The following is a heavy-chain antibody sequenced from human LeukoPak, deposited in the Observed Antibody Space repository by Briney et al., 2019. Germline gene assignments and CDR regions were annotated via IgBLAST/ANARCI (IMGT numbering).Heavy chain of an antibody. CDR2: IYYSGST. V-gene: IGHV4-59*01. J-gene: IGHJ4*02. Sequence: SETLSLTCTVSGGSISSYYWSWIRQPPGKGLEWIGYIYYSGSTNYNPSLKSRVTISVDTSKNQFSLKLSSVTAADTAVYYCARGYSSGRTGSFDYWGQGTLVTVCS. CDR1: GGSISSYY. CDR3: ARGYSSGRTGSFDY. D-gene: IGHD6-19*01.